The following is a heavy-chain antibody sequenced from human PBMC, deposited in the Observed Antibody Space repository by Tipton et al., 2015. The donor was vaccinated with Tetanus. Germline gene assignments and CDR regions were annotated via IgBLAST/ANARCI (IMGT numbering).Heavy chain of an antibody. D-gene: IGHD1-1*01. J-gene: IGHJ5*02. CDR3: ARGGDNLTFQRPTGRWFDP. CDR2: ISSRGST. Sequence: LRLSCTVSGGSVSSGAYCWSWIRQHPGKGLESIGCISSRGSTYYNPSITSRVSISVDTSKNQFSLKLTSVTAADTAVYYCARGGDNLTFQRPTGRWFDPWGHGTLVTVSS. CDR1: GGSVSSGAYC. V-gene: IGHV4-31*02.